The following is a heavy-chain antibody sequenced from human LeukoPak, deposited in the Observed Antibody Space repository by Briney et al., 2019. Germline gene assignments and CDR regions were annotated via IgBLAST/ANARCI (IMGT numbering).Heavy chain of an antibody. Sequence: SETLSLTCTVSGDSLSTYHWGWIRQPPGQGQERIGYVQSTGTSNFNPSLKSRVTISLYTSKSQFSLRLSSVTAADTAVYYCVRDRRHSYGSDFDPWGQGTLVTVSS. V-gene: IGHV4-59*01. CDR2: VQSTGTS. CDR3: VRDRRHSYGSDFDP. D-gene: IGHD5-18*01. CDR1: GDSLSTYH. J-gene: IGHJ5*02.